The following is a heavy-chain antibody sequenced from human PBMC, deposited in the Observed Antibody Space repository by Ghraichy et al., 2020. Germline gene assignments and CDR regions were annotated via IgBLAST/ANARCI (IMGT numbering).Heavy chain of an antibody. D-gene: IGHD3-9*01. Sequence: GGSLRLSCAASGFTFSGSAMHWVRQASGKGLEWVGRIRSKANSYATAYAASVKGRFTIFRDDSKNTAYLQMNSLKTEDTAVYYCTRHRFEGVDYDILTGYPNYYYYGMDVWGQGTTVTVSS. J-gene: IGHJ6*02. CDR1: GFTFSGSA. V-gene: IGHV3-73*01. CDR3: TRHRFEGVDYDILTGYPNYYYYGMDV. CDR2: IRSKANSYAT.